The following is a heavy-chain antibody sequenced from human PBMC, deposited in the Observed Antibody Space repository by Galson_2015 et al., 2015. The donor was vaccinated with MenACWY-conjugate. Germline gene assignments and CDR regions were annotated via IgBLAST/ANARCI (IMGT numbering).Heavy chain of an antibody. D-gene: IGHD3-3*02. CDR3: ARARGRALGLFDF. Sequence: SETLSLTCTVSGGSISTYYWSWIRQPPGKGLEWIGYIYYNGNTNSDPSFKSRVTISVDTSKNQFSLKLSSVTAADTAIYYCARARGRALGLFDFWGQGTLITVSS. CDR2: IYYNGNT. CDR1: GGSISTYY. V-gene: IGHV4-59*13. J-gene: IGHJ4*02.